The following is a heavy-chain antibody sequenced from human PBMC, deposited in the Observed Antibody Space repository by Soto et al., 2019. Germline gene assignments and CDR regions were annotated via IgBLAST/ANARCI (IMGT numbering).Heavy chain of an antibody. CDR3: ARGQTAYCGGDCYSPQPYYGMDV. D-gene: IGHD2-21*02. Sequence: QVQLQESGPGLVKPSQTLSLTCTVSGGSISSGGYYWSWIRQHPGKGLEWIGYIYYSGSTYYNPSLKSRVTLSVDTSKNQVSLKLSSVTAADTAVYYCARGQTAYCGGDCYSPQPYYGMDVWGQGTTVTVSS. CDR1: GGSISSGGYY. J-gene: IGHJ6*02. V-gene: IGHV4-31*03. CDR2: IYYSGST.